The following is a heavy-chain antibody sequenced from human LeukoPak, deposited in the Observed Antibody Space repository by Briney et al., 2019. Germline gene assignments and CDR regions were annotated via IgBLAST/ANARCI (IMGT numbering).Heavy chain of an antibody. V-gene: IGHV4-59*01. J-gene: IGHJ4*02. CDR2: IYYSGST. CDR3: ARGAVAADEMVY. D-gene: IGHD6-19*01. Sequence: MASETPSLTCTVSGGSISSYYWSWIRQPPGKGLEWIGYIYYSGSTNYNPSLKSRVTISVDTSKNQFSLKLSSVTAADTAVYYCARGAVAADEMVYWGQGTLVTVSS. CDR1: GGSISSYY.